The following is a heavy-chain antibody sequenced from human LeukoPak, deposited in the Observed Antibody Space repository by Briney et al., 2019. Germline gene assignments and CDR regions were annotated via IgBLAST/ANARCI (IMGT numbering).Heavy chain of an antibody. V-gene: IGHV4-39*07. CDR2: INHSGST. J-gene: IGHJ5*02. CDR1: GGSISSGSYY. Sequence: SETLSLTCTVSGGSISSGSYYWSWIRQPPGKGLEWIGEINHSGSTNYNPSLKSRVTISVDTSKNQFSLKLSSVTAADTAVYYCARGHGYGDYVVDPWGQGTLVTVSS. CDR3: ARGHGYGDYVVDP. D-gene: IGHD4-17*01.